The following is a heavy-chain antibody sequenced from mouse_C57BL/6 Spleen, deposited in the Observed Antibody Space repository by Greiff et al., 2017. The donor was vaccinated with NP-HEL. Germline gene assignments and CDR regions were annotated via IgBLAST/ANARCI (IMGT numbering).Heavy chain of an antibody. D-gene: IGHD1-3*01. CDR2: INPSTGGT. V-gene: IGHV1-42*01. CDR3: AREGSSNDFDY. CDR1: GYSFTGYY. Sequence: VQLQQSGPELVKPGASVKISCKASGYSFTGYYMNWVKQSPEKSLEWIGEINPSTGGTTYNQKFKAKATLTVDKSSSTAYMQLKSLTSEYSAVYYCAREGSSNDFDYWGQGTTLTVSS. J-gene: IGHJ2*01.